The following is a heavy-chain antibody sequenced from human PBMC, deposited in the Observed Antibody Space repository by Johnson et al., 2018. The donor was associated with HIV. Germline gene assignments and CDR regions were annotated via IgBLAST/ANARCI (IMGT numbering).Heavy chain of an antibody. J-gene: IGHJ3*02. CDR1: GFTFSSYA. CDR3: ARAYMSSGSYYDAFDI. V-gene: IGHV3-11*04. Sequence: QVQLVESGGGVVQPGRSLRLSCAASGFTFSSYAMSWIRQAPGKGLEWVSYISSSGSTIYYADSVKGRFTISRDNAKNSLYLQMNSLRAEATAVYYCARAYMSSGSYYDAFDIWGQGTMVIVSS. D-gene: IGHD1-26*01. CDR2: ISSSGSTI.